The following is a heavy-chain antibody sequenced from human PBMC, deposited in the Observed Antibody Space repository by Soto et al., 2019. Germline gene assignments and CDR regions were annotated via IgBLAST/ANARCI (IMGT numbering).Heavy chain of an antibody. CDR3: ARGACGYRGYDSRFDY. D-gene: IGHD5-12*01. J-gene: IGHJ4*02. V-gene: IGHV4-4*07. CDR2: FGRLSNSGST. CDR1: GYSISRYN. Sequence: HVQLHESGPGLVKPSETLSLPCFVSGYSISRYNWGWIRQPAVKGLDRIGRFGRLSNSGSTNYNPSLKSRVTMSVDTSKNEVSLRLSSVTAADTAVYYCARGACGYRGYDSRFDYWGQGALVTDSS.